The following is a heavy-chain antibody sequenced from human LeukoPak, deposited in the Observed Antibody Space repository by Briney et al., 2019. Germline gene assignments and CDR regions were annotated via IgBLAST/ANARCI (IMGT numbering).Heavy chain of an antibody. Sequence: SETLSLTCVVSGYSISSGQYWGWIRQPPGKGLEWIGSIYHSGSTYYNPSLNSRVTISVDTSKNQFSLKLSSVTAADTAVYYCARRDYITIMFDYWGQGTLVTVSS. CDR2: IYHSGST. V-gene: IGHV4-38-2*01. CDR3: ARRDYITIMFDY. D-gene: IGHD3-10*01. J-gene: IGHJ4*02. CDR1: GYSISSGQY.